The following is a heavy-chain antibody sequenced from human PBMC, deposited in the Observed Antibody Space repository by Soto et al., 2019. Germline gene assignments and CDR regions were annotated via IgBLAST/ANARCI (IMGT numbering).Heavy chain of an antibody. CDR1: GFTFSSYA. CDR2: ISGSGGST. J-gene: IGHJ4*02. CDR3: AKDLTGYCSGGSCYPRNTDFEGPFDY. Sequence: GGSLRLSCAASGFTFSSYAMSWVRQAPGKGLEWVSAISGSGGSTYYADSVKGRLPISRDNSKNTLYLQMNSLRAEDTAVYYCAKDLTGYCSGGSCYPRNTDFEGPFDYWGQGTLVTVSS. V-gene: IGHV3-23*01. D-gene: IGHD2-15*01.